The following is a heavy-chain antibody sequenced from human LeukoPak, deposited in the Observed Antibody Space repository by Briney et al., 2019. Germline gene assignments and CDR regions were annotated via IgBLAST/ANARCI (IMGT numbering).Heavy chain of an antibody. CDR1: GGSISSGSYY. CDR2: IYTSGST. CDR3: VRDGYYDSSGHDY. J-gene: IGHJ4*02. D-gene: IGHD3-22*01. Sequence: SETLSLTCTVSGGSISSGSYYWSWIRQPAGKGLEWIGRIYTSGSTNYNPSLKSRVTISVDTSKNQFSLKLSSVTAADTAVYYCVRDGYYDSSGHDYWGQGTLVTVSS. V-gene: IGHV4-61*02.